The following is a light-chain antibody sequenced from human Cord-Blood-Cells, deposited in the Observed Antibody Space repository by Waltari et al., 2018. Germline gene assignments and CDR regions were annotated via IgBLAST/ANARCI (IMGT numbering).Light chain of an antibody. V-gene: IGLV2-23*02. CDR3: CSYAGSSTVV. CDR1: SSDVGSYNL. Sequence: QSALTQPASVSGSPGQSITISCTGTSSDVGSYNLVSRYQQHPGKAPKLMIYEVSKRPSGVSNRFSCSNSGNTASLTSSGLQAEDEADYYCCSYAGSSTVVFGGGTKLTVL. J-gene: IGLJ2*01. CDR2: EVS.